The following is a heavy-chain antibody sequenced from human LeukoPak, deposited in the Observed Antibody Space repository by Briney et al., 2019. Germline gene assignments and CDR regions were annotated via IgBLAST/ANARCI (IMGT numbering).Heavy chain of an antibody. J-gene: IGHJ4*02. CDR2: IRYDGSNK. Sequence: GGSLRLSCAASGFTFSSYGMHWVRQAPGKGLEWVAFIRYDGSNKYYADSVKGRFTISRDNSKNTLYLQMNSLRAEDTAGYYCPTDVATAMAFDYWGQGTLVTVSS. D-gene: IGHD5-18*01. CDR3: PTDVATAMAFDY. V-gene: IGHV3-30*02. CDR1: GFTFSSYG.